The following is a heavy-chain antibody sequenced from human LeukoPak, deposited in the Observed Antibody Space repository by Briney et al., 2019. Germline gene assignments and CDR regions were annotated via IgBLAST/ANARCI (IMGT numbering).Heavy chain of an antibody. CDR2: IYYSGRT. V-gene: IGHV4-59*08. CDR1: GGSISNYF. D-gene: IGHD6-13*01. Sequence: SETLSLTCTVAGGSISNYFWSLIRQPPGKGLEWIGYIYYSGRTSYNPPLKSRVTISVDTSKNQFSLRLSSVTAADTAVYYCARARTYSSSWYFDYWGQGTLVTVSS. CDR3: ARARTYSSSWYFDY. J-gene: IGHJ4*02.